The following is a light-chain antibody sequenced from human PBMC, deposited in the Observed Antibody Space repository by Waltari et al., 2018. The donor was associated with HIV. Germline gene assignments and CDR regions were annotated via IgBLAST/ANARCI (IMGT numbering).Light chain of an antibody. CDR1: SANIGSIS. V-gene: IGLV1-44*01. Sequence: QSVLIHSPSASGPSGLTDTPSCSGASANIGSISVYWYHHLPGTAPRLLLYRINQRPSGIPDRFSGSKSGTSATLGISGLQTEDEADYYCATWDGSLSAVVFGGGTKLTVL. CDR2: RIN. J-gene: IGLJ2*01. CDR3: ATWDGSLSAVV.